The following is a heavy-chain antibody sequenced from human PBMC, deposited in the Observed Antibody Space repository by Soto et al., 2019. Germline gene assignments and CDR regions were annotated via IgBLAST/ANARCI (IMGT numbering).Heavy chain of an antibody. V-gene: IGHV3-15*01. J-gene: IGHJ6*02. Sequence: GGSLRLSCAASGFTFSNAWMSWVRQAPGKGLEWVGRIKSKTDGGTTDYAAPVKGRFTISRDDSKNTLYLQMNSLKTEDTAVYYCTTAHSYYDILTGPIDMDVWGQGTTVTVSS. D-gene: IGHD3-9*01. CDR1: GFTFSNAW. CDR3: TTAHSYYDILTGPIDMDV. CDR2: IKSKTDGGTT.